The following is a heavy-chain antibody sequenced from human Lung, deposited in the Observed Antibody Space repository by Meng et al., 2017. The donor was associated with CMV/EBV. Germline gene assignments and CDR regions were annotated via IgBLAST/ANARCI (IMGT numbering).Heavy chain of an antibody. CDR1: GYTFTKYW. D-gene: IGHD6-6*01. CDR3: ARRGEDSSLLDYYFYGMDV. J-gene: IGHJ6*02. V-gene: IGHV5-51*01. Sequence: SXKGSGYTFTKYWIGWVRQMPGKGLEWMGIVYPGDSDMRYSPSFQGQVTISADKSINTAYLQWSSLKASDSAMYYCARRGEDSSLLDYYFYGMDVWXQGTTVTVSS. CDR2: VYPGDSDM.